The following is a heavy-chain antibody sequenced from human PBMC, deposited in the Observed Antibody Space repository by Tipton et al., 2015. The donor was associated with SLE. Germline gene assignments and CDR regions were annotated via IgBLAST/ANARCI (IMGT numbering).Heavy chain of an antibody. J-gene: IGHJ4*02. D-gene: IGHD2-2*01. Sequence: GSLRLSCAASGFTFSNYAMSWVRQAPGKGLEWVSTIYFGSSSTYYADSVKGRFTISRDNFKKTLYLQMNSLRAEDTAVYYCVKDQSGNIVVVPGALAFDSWGPGALVTVSS. CDR3: VKDQSGNIVVVPGALAFDS. CDR2: IYFGSSST. CDR1: GFTFSNYA. V-gene: IGHV3-23*03.